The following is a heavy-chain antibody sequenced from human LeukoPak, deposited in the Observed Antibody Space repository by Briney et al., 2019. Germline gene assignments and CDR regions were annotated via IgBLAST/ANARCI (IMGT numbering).Heavy chain of an antibody. CDR3: ARDDITIFGDQSDYYYGMDV. D-gene: IGHD3-3*01. V-gene: IGHV1-3*01. J-gene: IGHJ6*02. Sequence: GASVKVSCKASGYTFTSYAMHWVRQAPGQRLEWMGWINAGNGNTKYSQKFQGRVTITRDTSASTAYMELSSLRSEDTAVYYCARDDITIFGDQSDYYYGMDVWGQGTTVTVSS. CDR2: INAGNGNT. CDR1: GYTFTSYA.